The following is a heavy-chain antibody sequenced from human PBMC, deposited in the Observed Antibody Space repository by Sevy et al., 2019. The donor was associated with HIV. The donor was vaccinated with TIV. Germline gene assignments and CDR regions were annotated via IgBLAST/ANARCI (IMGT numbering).Heavy chain of an antibody. CDR2: IYHSGSP. V-gene: IGHV4-59*01. CDR3: AREVSSGYYFYYMDV. J-gene: IGHJ6*03. D-gene: IGHD1-26*01. CDR1: GGSISGYY. Sequence: SETLSLTCTVSGGSISGYYWSWIRQPPGKGLEWIAYIYHSGSPNYNPSLRSRVTIAVDTSKNQFSLRLSSMTAADTAVYFCAREVSSGYYFYYMDVWGKGTAVTVSS.